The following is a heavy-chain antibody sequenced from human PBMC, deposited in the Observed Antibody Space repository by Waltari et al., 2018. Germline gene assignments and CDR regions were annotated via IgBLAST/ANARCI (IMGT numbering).Heavy chain of an antibody. CDR2: INAGNGNT. D-gene: IGHD3-3*01. Sequence: QVQLVQSGAEVKKPGASVKVSCKASGSTFTSYAMHWVRQAPGQRLEWMGWINAGNGNTKYSQKFQGRVTITRDTSASTAYMELSSLRSEDTAVYYCARGGRITIFGVVTGGSDYWGQGTLVTVSS. J-gene: IGHJ4*02. CDR3: ARGGRITIFGVVTGGSDY. V-gene: IGHV1-3*01. CDR1: GSTFTSYA.